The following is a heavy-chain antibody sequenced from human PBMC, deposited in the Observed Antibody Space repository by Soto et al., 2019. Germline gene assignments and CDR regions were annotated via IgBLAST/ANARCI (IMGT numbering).Heavy chain of an antibody. CDR2: IYWHDDK. J-gene: IGHJ5*02. Sequence: QITLKESGPTLVKPTQTLTLTCTFSGFSLSTSGVGVGWIRQPPGRALERLALIYWHDDKRYSPSLKSRLTITKDTSKNQVVLTMTNMDPVDTATYYCAHATYYDFWSGYPPLNHWGQGTLVTVSS. V-gene: IGHV2-5*01. D-gene: IGHD3-3*01. CDR3: AHATYYDFWSGYPPLNH. CDR1: GFSLSTSGVG.